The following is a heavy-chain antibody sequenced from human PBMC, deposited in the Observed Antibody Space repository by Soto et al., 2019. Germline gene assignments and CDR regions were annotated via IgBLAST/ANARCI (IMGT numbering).Heavy chain of an antibody. J-gene: IGHJ4*02. CDR1: GFTFSSYA. V-gene: IGHV3-23*01. CDR2: ISGSGGST. CDR3: AEYYDFLSGYHVVFLH. Sequence: GGSLRLSCAASGFTFSSYAMSWVRQAPGKGLEWVSAISGSGGSTYYADSVKGRFTISRDNSKYTLYLQMNSLRAEDTAVYYCAEYYDFLSGYHVVFLHWSQGTLVTVSS. D-gene: IGHD3-3*01.